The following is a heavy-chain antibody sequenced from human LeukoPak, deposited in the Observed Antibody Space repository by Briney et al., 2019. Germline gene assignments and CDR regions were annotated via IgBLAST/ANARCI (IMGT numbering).Heavy chain of an antibody. CDR1: GYSFTSYW. CDR2: IYPGDSDT. Sequence: GESLKISCKGSGYSFTSYWIGWVRQMPGEGLEWMGIIYPGDSDTRYSPSFQGKVTISADKSISTAYLQWSSLKASDTAMYYCARLPYYYDSSALDYWGQGTLVTVSS. J-gene: IGHJ4*02. CDR3: ARLPYYYDSSALDY. D-gene: IGHD3-22*01. V-gene: IGHV5-51*01.